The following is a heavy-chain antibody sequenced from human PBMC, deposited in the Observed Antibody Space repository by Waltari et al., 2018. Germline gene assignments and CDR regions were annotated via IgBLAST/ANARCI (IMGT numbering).Heavy chain of an antibody. D-gene: IGHD3-10*01. CDR3: VKGGWGFGAFYEQH. J-gene: IGHJ4*02. V-gene: IGHV3-9*01. CDR1: GFTFDEYA. CDR2: IGWNSGAI. Sequence: EVQLVASGGGLVQPGRSLRLSCVGSGFTFDEYARCWVRQGPGKGLEGVSGIGWNSGAIGYADSVRGRFTTYRDNAKKSLYLQMGRLRPEDTALYYCVKGGWGFGAFYEQHWGQGIQVTVSS.